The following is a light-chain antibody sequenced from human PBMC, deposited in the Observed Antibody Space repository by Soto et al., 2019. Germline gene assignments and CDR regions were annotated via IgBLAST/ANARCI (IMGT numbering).Light chain of an antibody. CDR3: QQYGSSPLT. Sequence: EIVLTQSPATLSLSPGDRATLSCRASQSVSSYLAWYQQKPGQAPRLLIYGASSRATGIPARFSGSGSGTDFTLTISRLDPEDFAVYYCQQYGSSPLTFGQGTKVDIK. V-gene: IGKV3-20*01. CDR1: QSVSSY. J-gene: IGKJ1*01. CDR2: GAS.